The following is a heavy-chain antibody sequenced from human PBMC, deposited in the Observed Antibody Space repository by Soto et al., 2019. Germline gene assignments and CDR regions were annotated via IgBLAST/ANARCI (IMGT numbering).Heavy chain of an antibody. CDR1: GFTFSSYA. CDR3: AKDQGYGDYHYYYQYYGMDV. CDR2: ISGSGGST. V-gene: IGHV3-23*01. D-gene: IGHD4-17*01. Sequence: EVQLLESGGGLVQPGGSLRLSCAASGFTFSSYAMSWVRQAPGKGLEWVSAISGSGGSTYYADSVKGRFTISRDNSKNTLYLQMKSLRAEDTAVYYCAKDQGYGDYHYYYQYYGMDVLGQGTTVTGFS. J-gene: IGHJ6*02.